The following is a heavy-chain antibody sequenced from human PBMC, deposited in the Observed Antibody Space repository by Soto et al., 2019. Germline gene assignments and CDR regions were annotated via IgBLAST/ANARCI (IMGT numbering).Heavy chain of an antibody. D-gene: IGHD4-17*01. J-gene: IGHJ4*02. Sequence: SETLSLTCTVSGGSISSYYWDWLRQPPGKGLEWIGYIYHSGSTYYNPSLKSRVTISVDRSKNQFSLKLSSVTAADTAVYYCARGMTTVTTFDYWGQGTLVTVS. V-gene: IGHV4-59*12. CDR2: IYHSGST. CDR3: ARGMTTVTTFDY. CDR1: GGSISSYY.